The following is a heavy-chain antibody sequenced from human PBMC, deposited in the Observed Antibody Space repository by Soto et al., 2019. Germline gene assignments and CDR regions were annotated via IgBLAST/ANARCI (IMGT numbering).Heavy chain of an antibody. CDR3: ATGEYYYDSSGYYYC. Sequence: EVQLVESGGGLVKPGGSLRLSCAASGFTFSSYSMNWVRQAPGKGLEWVSSISSSSSYIYYADSVKGRVTISRDNAKNSLYLQMNSLRAEDTAVYYCATGEYYYDSSGYYYCWGQGTLVTVSS. J-gene: IGHJ4*02. CDR2: ISSSSSYI. V-gene: IGHV3-21*01. D-gene: IGHD3-22*01. CDR1: GFTFSSYS.